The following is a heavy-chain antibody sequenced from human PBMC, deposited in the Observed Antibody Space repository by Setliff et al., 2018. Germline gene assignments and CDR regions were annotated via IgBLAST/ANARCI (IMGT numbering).Heavy chain of an antibody. V-gene: IGHV1-18*01. D-gene: IGHD3-10*01. Sequence: ASVKVSCKASGGTFSSYAISWVRQAPGQGLEWMGWISGYNGNTNYAQKLQGRVTMTTDTSTSTAYMELRSLRSDDTAVYYCASAYYGSGIYGMDVWGQGTTVTVSS. J-gene: IGHJ6*02. CDR2: ISGYNGNT. CDR3: ASAYYGSGIYGMDV. CDR1: GGTFSSYA.